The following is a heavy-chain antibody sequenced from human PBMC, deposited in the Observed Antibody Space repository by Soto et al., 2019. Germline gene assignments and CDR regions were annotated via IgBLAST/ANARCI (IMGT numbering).Heavy chain of an antibody. J-gene: IGHJ4*02. Sequence: QLQLQESGPGLVKPSETLSLTCTVSGDSISSSSYYWAWIRQPPGKGLEWVGSIFYSGNTYYNPSLKSRVTISVDTSKHQFSLKLTSVTAADTAIYYCARSALALATLKILDFWGQGSLVTVSS. D-gene: IGHD3-3*02. CDR2: IFYSGNT. V-gene: IGHV4-39*01. CDR3: ARSALALATLKILDF. CDR1: GDSISSSSYY.